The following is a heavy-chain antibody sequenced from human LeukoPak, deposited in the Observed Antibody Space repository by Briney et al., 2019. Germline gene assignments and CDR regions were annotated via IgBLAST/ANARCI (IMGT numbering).Heavy chain of an antibody. Sequence: GGSLRLSCAASGFTFDDYAMHWVRQAPGKGLEWVSLISWDGGSTYYADSVKGRFTISRDNSKNSLYLQMNSLRAEDTALYYCAKAPPHRVVFITTPYYSYYMDVWGKGTTVTVSS. D-gene: IGHD3-22*01. CDR2: ISWDGGST. CDR1: GFTFDDYA. CDR3: AKAPPHRVVFITTPYYSYYMDV. V-gene: IGHV3-43D*03. J-gene: IGHJ6*03.